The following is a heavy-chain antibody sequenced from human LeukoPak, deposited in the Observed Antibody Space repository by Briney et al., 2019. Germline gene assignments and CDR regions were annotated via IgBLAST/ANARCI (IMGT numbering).Heavy chain of an antibody. CDR2: IYYSGST. Sequence: PSETLSLTCTVSGGSISSSSYYWGWIRQPPGKGLEWIGSIYYSGSTYYNPSLKSRVTISVDTSKNQFSLKLSSVTAADTAVYYCARSQLELTFDYWGHGTLVTVSS. CDR1: GGSISSSSYY. J-gene: IGHJ4*01. D-gene: IGHD1-1*01. V-gene: IGHV4-39*07. CDR3: ARSQLELTFDY.